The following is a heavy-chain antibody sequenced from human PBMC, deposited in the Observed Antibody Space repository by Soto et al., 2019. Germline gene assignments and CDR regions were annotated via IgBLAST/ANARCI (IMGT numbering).Heavy chain of an antibody. D-gene: IGHD6-13*01. J-gene: IGHJ6*02. CDR2: ISASGGST. Sequence: GGSLRLSCAASGFTFSNYALSWVRQAPGKGLEWVSTISASGGSTHYADSVKGRFTIFRDDSDNTLYLQMDSLRTEDTAVYYCAKKSSSSWNNCHYYGMHVWGQGTAVTVSS. CDR1: GFTFSNYA. V-gene: IGHV3-23*01. CDR3: AKKSSSSWNNCHYYGMHV.